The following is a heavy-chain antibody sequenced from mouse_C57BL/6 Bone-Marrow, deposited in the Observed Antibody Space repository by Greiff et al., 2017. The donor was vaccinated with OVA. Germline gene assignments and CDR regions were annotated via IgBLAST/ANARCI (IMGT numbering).Heavy chain of an antibody. CDR1: GFNIKDDY. CDR2: IDPENGDT. D-gene: IGHD2-1*01. J-gene: IGHJ2*01. V-gene: IGHV14-4*01. CDR3: TSYGNFDY. Sequence: EVQGVESGAELVRPGASVKLSCTASGFNIKDDYMHWVKQRPEQGLEWIGWIDPENGDTEYASKVQGKATITADTASNTPYLQLRSLTSEDTAVYYCTSYGNFDYWGQGTTLTVSS.